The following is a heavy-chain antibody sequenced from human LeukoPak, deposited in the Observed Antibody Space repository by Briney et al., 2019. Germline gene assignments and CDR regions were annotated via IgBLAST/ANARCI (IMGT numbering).Heavy chain of an antibody. V-gene: IGHV4-59*01. D-gene: IGHD6-6*01. CDR1: GGSISSYY. CDR2: IYYSGST. CDR3: ARSGIAARIPYGMDV. Sequence: SETLSLTCTVSGGSISSYYWSWIRQPPGKGLEWIGYIYYSGSTNYNPSLKNRVTISVATSKNQFPLKLSSVTAADTAFYYCARSGIAARIPYGMDVWGQGTTVTVSS. J-gene: IGHJ6*02.